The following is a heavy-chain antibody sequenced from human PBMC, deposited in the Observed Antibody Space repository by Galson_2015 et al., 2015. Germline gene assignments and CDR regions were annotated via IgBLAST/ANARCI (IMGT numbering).Heavy chain of an antibody. V-gene: IGHV5-51*01. Sequence: QSGAEVKKPGESLKISCKGSGYTFTNYWIGWVRQMPGKGLEWMGIIYPGDSDTRYSPSFQGQVTISADKSISTAYLQWSNLKASDTAIYYCARRHLYGSSSLDHWGQGTLVTVSS. J-gene: IGHJ4*02. CDR2: IYPGDSDT. CDR3: ARRHLYGSSSLDH. D-gene: IGHD6-6*01. CDR1: GYTFTNYW.